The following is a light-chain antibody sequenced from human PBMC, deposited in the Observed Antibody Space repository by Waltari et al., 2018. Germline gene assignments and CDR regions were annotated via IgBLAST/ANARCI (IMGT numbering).Light chain of an antibody. CDR1: RSISTW. V-gene: IGKV1-5*03. CDR3: QQYNSDSHA. J-gene: IGKJ2*01. CDR2: KAS. Sequence: DIQMTQSPSSLSASVGDKVTITCRASRSISTWLAWFQLKQGKAPKLLIYKASNLESGVPSRFSGSGSGTEFTLTISSLLPEDFATYYCQQYNSDSHAFGQGTRLEIK.